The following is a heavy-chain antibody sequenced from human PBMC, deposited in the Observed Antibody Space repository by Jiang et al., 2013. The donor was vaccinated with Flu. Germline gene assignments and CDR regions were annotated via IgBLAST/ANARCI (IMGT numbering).Heavy chain of an antibody. CDR1: GGSISSYY. Sequence: GPGLVKPSETLSLTCTVSGGSISSYYWSWIRQPPGKGLEWIGYIYYSGSTNYNPSLKSRVTISVDTSKNQFSLKLSSVTAADTAVYYCARLKDPPFIAAAGTFDYWGQGTLVTVSS. CDR2: IYYSGST. V-gene: IGHV4-59*08. J-gene: IGHJ4*02. CDR3: ARLKDPPFIAAAGTFDY. D-gene: IGHD6-13*01.